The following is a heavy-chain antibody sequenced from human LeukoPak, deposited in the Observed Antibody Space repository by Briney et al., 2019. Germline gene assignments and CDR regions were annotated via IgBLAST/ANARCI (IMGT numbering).Heavy chain of an antibody. D-gene: IGHD1-14*01. CDR1: GGSISTYY. J-gene: IGHJ3*02. CDR2: IYYTGIT. CDR3: ARHTGTSFDAFDI. Sequence: SETPSLTCTVSGGSISTYYWSWIRQPPGKGLEWIGYIYYTGITNYNPSLKSRVTISVDTSKNQFSLKLSSVTAADTAVYYCARHTGTSFDAFDIWGQGTMVTVSS. V-gene: IGHV4-59*01.